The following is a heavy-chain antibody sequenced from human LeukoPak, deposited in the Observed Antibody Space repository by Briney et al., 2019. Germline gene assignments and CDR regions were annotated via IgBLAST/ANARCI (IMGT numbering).Heavy chain of an antibody. CDR3: TGDNFDSSVKFDY. CDR2: IRSKANNYAT. D-gene: IGHD3-22*01. CDR1: GFTFRNYG. V-gene: IGHV3-73*01. J-gene: IGHJ4*02. Sequence: PGGSLRLSCGASGFTFRNYGMHWVRQASGKGLEWVGRIRSKANNYATAYAASVKGRFTISRDDSKNTAYLQMNSLKTEDTAVYYCTGDNFDSSVKFDYWGQGTLVTVSS.